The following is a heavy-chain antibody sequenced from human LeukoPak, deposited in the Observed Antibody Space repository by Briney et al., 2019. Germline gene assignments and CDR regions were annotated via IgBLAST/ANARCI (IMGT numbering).Heavy chain of an antibody. CDR2: ISYDGDNK. V-gene: IGHV3-30*18. J-gene: IGHJ4*02. CDR3: AKANPQQWLVSDY. D-gene: IGHD6-19*01. Sequence: GGSLRLSCAASGFTFSTYGMHWVRQAPGKGLEWVAVISYDGDNKYYADSVKGRFTISRDNSKNTLYLQMNSLRAEDTAVYYCAKANPQQWLVSDYWGQGTLVTVSS. CDR1: GFTFSTYG.